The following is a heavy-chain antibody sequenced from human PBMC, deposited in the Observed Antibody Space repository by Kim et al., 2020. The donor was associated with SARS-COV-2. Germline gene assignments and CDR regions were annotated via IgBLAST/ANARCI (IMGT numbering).Heavy chain of an antibody. V-gene: IGHV1-18*04. CDR3: ARGDDILAGYYKGLDY. CDR1: GYIFTSYG. Sequence: ASVKVSCKASGYIFTSYGINWVRQAPGQGLEWMGWISAYNGNTNYAQNFQGRVIMTTDTFTTTAYLDLSSLRSNDTAVYYCARGDDILAGYYKGLDYLGQGTLVTVSS. CDR2: ISAYNGNT. D-gene: IGHD3-9*01. J-gene: IGHJ4*02.